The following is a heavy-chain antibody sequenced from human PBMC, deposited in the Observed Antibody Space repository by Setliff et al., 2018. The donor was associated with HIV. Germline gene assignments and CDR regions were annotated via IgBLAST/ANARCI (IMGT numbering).Heavy chain of an antibody. CDR3: ASGVRGSGTNMVRGLLYDYSFHYMDV. J-gene: IGHJ6*03. D-gene: IGHD3-10*01. CDR2: INHSGSA. CDR1: GGSFSGYS. V-gene: IGHV4-34*01. Sequence: SETLSLTCLVYGGSFSGYSWTWIRQPPGKGLEWIGEINHSGSANRNPSLMGRVTMSVDTAKNQFSLELSSVTAADTAVYFCASGVRGSGTNMVRGLLYDYSFHYMDVWGIGTTVTVSS.